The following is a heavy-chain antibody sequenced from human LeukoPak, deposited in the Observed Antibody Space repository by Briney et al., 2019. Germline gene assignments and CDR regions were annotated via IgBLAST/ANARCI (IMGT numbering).Heavy chain of an antibody. D-gene: IGHD6-19*01. CDR2: ISGSGGST. CDR1: GFNFSSYA. CDR3: AKVGLSGWYGYFDY. V-gene: IGHV3-23*01. J-gene: IGHJ4*02. Sequence: GGSLRLSCAASGFNFSSYAMSWVRQAPGKGLEWVSAISGSGGSTYYADSVKGRLTISRDNSKNTLYLQMNSLRAEDTAVYYCAKVGLSGWYGYFDYWGQGTLVTVSS.